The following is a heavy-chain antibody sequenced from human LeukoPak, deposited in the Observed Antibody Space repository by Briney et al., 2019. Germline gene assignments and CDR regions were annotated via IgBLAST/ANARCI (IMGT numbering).Heavy chain of an antibody. CDR3: ARDRGKTIAFDI. J-gene: IGHJ3*02. CDR2: IKQDGSEK. CDR1: GFTFSRYW. Sequence: GGSLRLSCAASGFTFSRYWMSWVRQARGKGLEWVANIKQDGSEKYYVDPVKGRFTISRDNAKNSLYLQMNSLRVEDTAVYYCARDRGKTIAFDIWGQGTMVTVSS. V-gene: IGHV3-7*01.